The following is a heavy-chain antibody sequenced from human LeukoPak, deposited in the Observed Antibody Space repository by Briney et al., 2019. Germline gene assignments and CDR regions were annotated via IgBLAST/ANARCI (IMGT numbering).Heavy chain of an antibody. CDR1: GFTSSSYS. J-gene: IGHJ5*02. Sequence: PGGSLRLSCAASGFTSSSYSMNWVRQAPGKGLEWVSSISSSSSYIYYADSVKGRFTISRDNAKNSLYLQMNSLRAEDTAVYYCARDRIAARVIDPWGQGTLVTVSS. CDR2: ISSSSSYI. V-gene: IGHV3-21*01. CDR3: ARDRIAARVIDP. D-gene: IGHD6-6*01.